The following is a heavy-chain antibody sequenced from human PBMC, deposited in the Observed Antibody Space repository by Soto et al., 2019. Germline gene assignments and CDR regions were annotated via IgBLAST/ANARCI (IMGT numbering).Heavy chain of an antibody. D-gene: IGHD3-16*02. CDR3: AREPRNYLRDYYAMDV. J-gene: IGHJ6*02. CDR2: IYHDGWNK. Sequence: QVHLVESGGGVVQPGTSLRLSCAGSGFSFSDFEMHWVRQAPGKGLEWVAVIYHDGWNKYYADSVKGRFTISRDSSKNTMYLQMDSLTVEDKAVYYCAREPRNYLRDYYAMDVWGQGTTVTVSS. V-gene: IGHV3-30*04. CDR1: GFSFSDFE.